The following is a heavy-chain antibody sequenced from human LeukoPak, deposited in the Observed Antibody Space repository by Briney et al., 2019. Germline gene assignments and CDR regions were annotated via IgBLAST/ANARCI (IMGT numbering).Heavy chain of an antibody. Sequence: GASVKVSCKASGYSFTGYYMHWVRQAPGQGLEWMGWINPNSGGTNYAQKFQGRVTMTRDTSISTAYMKLSRLRSDDTAVYYCARPPDRYGDYLDYWGQGTLVIVSS. CDR3: ARPPDRYGDYLDY. V-gene: IGHV1-2*02. CDR2: INPNSGGT. J-gene: IGHJ4*02. CDR1: GYSFTGYY. D-gene: IGHD3-16*02.